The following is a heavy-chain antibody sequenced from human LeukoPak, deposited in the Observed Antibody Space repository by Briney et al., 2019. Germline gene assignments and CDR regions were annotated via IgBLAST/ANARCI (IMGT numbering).Heavy chain of an antibody. V-gene: IGHV3-7*01. J-gene: IGHJ4*02. Sequence: GGSLRLSCVGSGFTFSYYWVTWVRQALGKGREGVANIKPDGSAQYYADSVRGRFTISRDSAKNSVFLQMNRLRAEDTAVYHCARPYGMGWSGLEHWGRGTLVTVSS. CDR1: GFTFSYYW. CDR2: IKPDGSAQ. CDR3: ARPYGMGWSGLEH. D-gene: IGHD6-19*01.